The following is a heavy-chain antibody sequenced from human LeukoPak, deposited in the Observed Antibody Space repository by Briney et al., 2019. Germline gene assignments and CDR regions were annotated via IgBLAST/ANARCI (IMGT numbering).Heavy chain of an antibody. D-gene: IGHD3-22*01. V-gene: IGHV4-38-2*02. CDR1: GYSISSGYY. CDR2: VYHSGNT. J-gene: IGHJ4*02. CDR3: ARDLDYYDRSGFSRYDY. Sequence: KPSETLSLTCTVSGYSISSGYYWGWIRQPPGKGLEWIGSVYHSGNTYFNPSLKSRVTISVDTSKNQFSLKLSSVTAADTAVYYCARDLDYYDRSGFSRYDYWGQGTLVTVSS.